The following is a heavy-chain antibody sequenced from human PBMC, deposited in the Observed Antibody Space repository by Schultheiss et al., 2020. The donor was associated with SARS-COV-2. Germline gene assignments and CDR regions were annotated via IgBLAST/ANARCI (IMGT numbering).Heavy chain of an antibody. Sequence: GESLKISCVASGFTFSSYGMHWVRQAPGKGLEWVSVIYSGGSTYYADSVKGRFTISRDNSKNTLYLQMNSLRAEDTAVYYCAGKCGGVCPWGQGTLVTVSS. CDR1: GFTFSSYG. V-gene: IGHV3-NL1*01. CDR3: AGKCGGVCP. J-gene: IGHJ5*02. D-gene: IGHD2-21*01. CDR2: IYSGGST.